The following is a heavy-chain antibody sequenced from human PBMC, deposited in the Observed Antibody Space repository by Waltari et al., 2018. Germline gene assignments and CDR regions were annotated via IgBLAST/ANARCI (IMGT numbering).Heavy chain of an antibody. CDR2: INPIGGST. Sequence: QVQLVQSGAEVKKPGASVKVSCKASGYTFTSYYMHWVRQAPGQGLEWMGIINPIGGSTSYAQKFQGRVTMTRDTSTSTVYMELSSLRSEDTAVYYCARDFEVRGGRGYWGQGTLVTVSS. J-gene: IGHJ4*02. V-gene: IGHV1-46*01. D-gene: IGHD3-10*01. CDR1: GYTFTSYY. CDR3: ARDFEVRGGRGY.